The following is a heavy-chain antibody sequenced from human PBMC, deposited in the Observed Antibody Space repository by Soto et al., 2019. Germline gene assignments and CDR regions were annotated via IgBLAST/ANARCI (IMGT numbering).Heavy chain of an antibody. Sequence: QVQLVQSGAEVKKPGSSVKVSCKASGGTFSSYTISWVRQAPGQGLEWMGRIIPILGIANYAQKFQGRVTMTADKSTSTAYMELRRLRSEDTVVYYCAVSYSGYDPYYYGMDVWGQGTTVTVSS. D-gene: IGHD5-12*01. CDR1: GGTFSSYT. V-gene: IGHV1-69*02. J-gene: IGHJ6*02. CDR3: AVSYSGYDPYYYGMDV. CDR2: IIPILGIA.